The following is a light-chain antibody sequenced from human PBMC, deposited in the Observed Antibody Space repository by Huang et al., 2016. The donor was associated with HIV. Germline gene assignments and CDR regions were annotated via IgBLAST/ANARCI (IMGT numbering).Light chain of an antibody. V-gene: IGKV3-11*01. J-gene: IGKJ4*01. Sequence: EIVLTQSPATLSLSPGERATLSCRASQTISNYLAWYQHKPGQAPMPLIYDASSRATGIPAMFSGSGAGTDFTLIISNLEPEDFAVYYCQQRSNWPPLTFGGGTKVEIK. CDR1: QTISNY. CDR2: DAS. CDR3: QQRSNWPPLT.